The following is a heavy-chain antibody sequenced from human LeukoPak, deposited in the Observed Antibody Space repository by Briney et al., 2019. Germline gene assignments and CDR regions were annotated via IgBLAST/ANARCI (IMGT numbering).Heavy chain of an antibody. CDR2: IRSNPYGGTT. J-gene: IGHJ4*02. V-gene: IGHV3-49*04. Sequence: GRSLRLSCTPSVFTFANYAMGWVRQAPGKGLEWIGFIRSNPYGGTTEYAASVKGRFTISRDDSKGIAYLQMNSLKTEDTAVYYCTRNLRRSAHYYHFDYWGQGTLVTVSS. D-gene: IGHD1-26*01. CDR3: TRNLRRSAHYYHFDY. CDR1: VFTFANYA.